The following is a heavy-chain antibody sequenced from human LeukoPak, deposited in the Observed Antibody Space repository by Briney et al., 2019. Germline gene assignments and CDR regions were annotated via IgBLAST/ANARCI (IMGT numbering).Heavy chain of an antibody. D-gene: IGHD3-22*01. CDR2: IYTSGST. V-gene: IGHV4-61*02. J-gene: IGHJ5*02. CDR3: AREKIGYYDGSGRGWFDP. CDR1: GGSISSSSYS. Sequence: SQILSLTCTVSGGSISSSSYSWSWIRQPAGKGLEWIGRIYTSGSTNYNPSLKSRVTISVDTSKNQFSLKLSSVTAADTAVYYCAREKIGYYDGSGRGWFDPWGQGTLVTVSS.